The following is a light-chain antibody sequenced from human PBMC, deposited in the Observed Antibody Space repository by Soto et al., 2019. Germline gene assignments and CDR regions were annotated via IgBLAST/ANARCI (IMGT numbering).Light chain of an antibody. CDR1: QSVTTN. V-gene: IGKV3-15*01. J-gene: IGKJ4*01. Sequence: EVVMTQSQATLSVSTGERVTFSCRASQSVTTNLSWYQHKPGQSPRLLISGASTGASGIPPRFSGSGSGTEFTLTIDRLQSADFAVYYCQQYDRWPVTFGGGTKVAIK. CDR2: GAS. CDR3: QQYDRWPVT.